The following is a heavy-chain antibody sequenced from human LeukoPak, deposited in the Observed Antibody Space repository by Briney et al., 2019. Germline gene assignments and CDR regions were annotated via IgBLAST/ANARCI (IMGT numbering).Heavy chain of an antibody. V-gene: IGHV1-69*02. Sequence: SVKVSCKASGGTFSSYTISWVRQAPGQGLEWMGRIIPILGIANYAQKFQGRVTITADKSTSTAYRELSSLKSEDTAVYYCARSARTRAHYDFWSGYTYDYWGQGTLVTVSS. D-gene: IGHD3-3*01. CDR1: GGTFSSYT. CDR2: IIPILGIA. CDR3: ARSARTRAHYDFWSGYTYDY. J-gene: IGHJ4*02.